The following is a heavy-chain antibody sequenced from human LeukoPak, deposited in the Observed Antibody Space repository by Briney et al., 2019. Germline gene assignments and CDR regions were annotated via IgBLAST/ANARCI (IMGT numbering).Heavy chain of an antibody. Sequence: SETLSLTCTVSGGSISSYYWSWIRQPPGKGLEWIGYTYYSGSTNYNPSLKSRVTISVDTSKDQFSLKLSSVTAADTAVYYCARVRMRGWYVDYWGQGTLVTVSS. CDR1: GGSISSYY. CDR2: TYYSGST. D-gene: IGHD6-19*01. V-gene: IGHV4-59*12. J-gene: IGHJ4*02. CDR3: ARVRMRGWYVDY.